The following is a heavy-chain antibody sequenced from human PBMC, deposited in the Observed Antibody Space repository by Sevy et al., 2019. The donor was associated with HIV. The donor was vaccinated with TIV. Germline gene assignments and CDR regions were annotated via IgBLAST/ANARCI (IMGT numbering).Heavy chain of an antibody. Sequence: GGSLRLSCAASGFTFSNYAMRWVRQAPGKGLEWVSSINGSDGSTDYADSVKGRFTISRDNSRNTLYLQMNSLRGDDTAVYYCAKGATGFTFGWDYFDYWGQGTLVTVSS. V-gene: IGHV3-23*01. CDR1: GFTFSNYA. D-gene: IGHD5-18*01. CDR3: AKGATGFTFGWDYFDY. CDR2: INGSDGST. J-gene: IGHJ4*02.